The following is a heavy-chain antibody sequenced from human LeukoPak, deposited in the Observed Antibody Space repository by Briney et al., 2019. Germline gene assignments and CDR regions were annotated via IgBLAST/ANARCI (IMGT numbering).Heavy chain of an antibody. CDR1: GFTFRSRA. V-gene: IGHV3-30*04. Sequence: GVSLRLSCATSGFTFRSRAIHWVRQAPGKGLEWVAVTSGDAIHKVYADSVKGRFTISADSDQNRVYLQMDSLKTEDTALYFCARGTWFISASYILDSWGQGTLVTVSS. J-gene: IGHJ4*02. CDR3: ARGTWFISASYILDS. D-gene: IGHD3-10*01. CDR2: TSGDAIHK.